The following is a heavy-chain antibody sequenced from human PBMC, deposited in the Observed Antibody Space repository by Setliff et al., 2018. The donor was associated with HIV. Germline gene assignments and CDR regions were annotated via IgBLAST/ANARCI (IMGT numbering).Heavy chain of an antibody. J-gene: IGHJ4*02. V-gene: IGHV4-34*01. CDR3: ARDQPQDYDSLTGYYTGRYFDY. Sequence: KPSETLSLTCAVYGGSFSGYYWSWIRQPPGKGLEWIGEINHSGRTYYNPSLKSRVTISVDTSKNQFSLKLTSVTAADTAVYYCARDQPQDYDSLTGYYTGRYFDYWGRGTLVTVSS. D-gene: IGHD3-9*01. CDR1: GGSFSGYY. CDR2: INHSGRT.